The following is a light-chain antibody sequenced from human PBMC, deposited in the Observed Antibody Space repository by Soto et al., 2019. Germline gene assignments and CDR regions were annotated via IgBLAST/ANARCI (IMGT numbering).Light chain of an antibody. V-gene: IGKV3-20*01. CDR3: QQYGNSPIT. CDR1: QFVSSRS. CDR2: GAS. Sequence: EIPLTQSPGTLSLSPGESATLLCRASQFVSSRSLAWYQQKPGQAPRLLIHGASNRATGIPGRFSASGSGTDFTLTITPLEPEDSAVYFCQQYGNSPITFGQGTRLEI. J-gene: IGKJ5*01.